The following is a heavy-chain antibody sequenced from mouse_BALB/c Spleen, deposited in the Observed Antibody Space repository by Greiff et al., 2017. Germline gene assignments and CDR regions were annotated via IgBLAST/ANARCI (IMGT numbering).Heavy chain of an antibody. Sequence: QVQLQQSGAELARPGASVKMSCKASGYTFTSYTMHWVNQRPGQGLEWIGYINPSSGYTNYNQKFKDKATLTADKSSSTAYMQLSSLTSEDSAVYYCARILLITTVVAPYAMDDWGQGTSVTVAS. D-gene: IGHD1-1*01. J-gene: IGHJ4*01. V-gene: IGHV1-4*01. CDR2: INPSSGYT. CDR3: ARILLITTVVAPYAMDD. CDR1: GYTFTSYT.